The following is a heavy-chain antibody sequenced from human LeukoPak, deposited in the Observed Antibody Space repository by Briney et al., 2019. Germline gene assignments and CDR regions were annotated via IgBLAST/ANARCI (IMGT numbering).Heavy chain of an antibody. J-gene: IGHJ4*02. D-gene: IGHD2-2*01. Sequence: GGSLRLSCGASGFTFGSYAMSWVRQTPGRGLEWVAGVSPSGGRTLYADSVEGRFTISRDNSNDTVYLQLSSLRAEDSALYYCAKVRGVYCSSPACYYYDSWGQGTPVTVSA. V-gene: IGHV3-23*01. CDR2: VSPSGGRT. CDR1: GFTFGSYA. CDR3: AKVRGVYCSSPACYYYDS.